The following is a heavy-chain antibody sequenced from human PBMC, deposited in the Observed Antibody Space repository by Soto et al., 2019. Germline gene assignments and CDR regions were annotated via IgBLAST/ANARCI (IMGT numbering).Heavy chain of an antibody. CDR3: AKRLAATVTTHAFDY. D-gene: IGHD4-17*01. J-gene: IGHJ4*02. Sequence: GGSLRLSCAASGFTFDNYAMSWVRQAPGKGLEWVSTISGSGGSTYYADSVKGRFTISRDSSKNTLWLQMNSLRAEDTAVYYCAKRLAATVTTHAFDYWGQGTLVNVSS. CDR2: ISGSGGST. V-gene: IGHV3-23*01. CDR1: GFTFDNYA.